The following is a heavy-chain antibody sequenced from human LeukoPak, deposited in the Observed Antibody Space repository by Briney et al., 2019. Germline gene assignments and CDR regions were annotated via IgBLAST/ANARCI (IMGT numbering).Heavy chain of an antibody. CDR2: VSSDGSIN. J-gene: IGHJ5*02. Sequence: GGSLRLSCAASGFSFSTYGMHWVRQAPGKGLEGVAVVSSDGSINYYADSVRGRFTVSRDNSKNTLYLQVNGLRVEDTAVYYCTREGMGTTFSAWFDPWGQGTLVTVPS. V-gene: IGHV3-30*03. CDR1: GFSFSTYG. CDR3: TREGMGTTFSAWFDP. D-gene: IGHD1-7*01.